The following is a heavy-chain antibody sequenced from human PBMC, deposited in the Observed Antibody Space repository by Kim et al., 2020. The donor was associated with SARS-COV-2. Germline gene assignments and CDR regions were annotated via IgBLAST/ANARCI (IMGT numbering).Heavy chain of an antibody. D-gene: IGHD6-13*01. V-gene: IGHV3-33*01. CDR2: IWYDGSNK. CDR1: GFTFSSYG. Sequence: GGSLRLSCAASGFTFSSYGMHWVRQAPGKGLEWVAVIWYDGSNKYYADSVKGRFTISRDNSKNTLYLQMNSLRAEDTAVYYCARVSSWYDYYGMDVWGQGTTVTVSS. J-gene: IGHJ6*02. CDR3: ARVSSWYDYYGMDV.